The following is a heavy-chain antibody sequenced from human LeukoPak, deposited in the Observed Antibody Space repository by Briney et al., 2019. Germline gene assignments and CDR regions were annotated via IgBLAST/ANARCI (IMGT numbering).Heavy chain of an antibody. CDR1: GYTFTSYG. Sequence: GASVKVSCKASGYTFTSYGISWVRQAPGQGLEWMGWISAYNGNTNYAQKLQGRVTMTTDTSTSTAYMELRSLRSDDTAVYCCARDGDYDILTGRASNYYMDVWGKGTTVTVSS. J-gene: IGHJ6*03. V-gene: IGHV1-18*01. CDR2: ISAYNGNT. D-gene: IGHD3-9*01. CDR3: ARDGDYDILTGRASNYYMDV.